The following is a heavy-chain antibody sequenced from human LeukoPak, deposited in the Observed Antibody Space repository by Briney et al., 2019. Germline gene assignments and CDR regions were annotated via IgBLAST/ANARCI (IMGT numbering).Heavy chain of an antibody. CDR3: ARDSSRGDFEY. CDR2: IKHDGSPK. V-gene: IGHV3-7*01. D-gene: IGHD3-10*01. CDR1: GFTFSHYW. J-gene: IGHJ4*02. Sequence: GGSLRLSCAASGFTFSHYWMSWVRRAPGKGLEWVANIKHDGSPKEHVDSVKGRFTISRDNAKNSLFLQMNSLRAEDTAVYFCARDSSRGDFEYWGQGTLVTVSS.